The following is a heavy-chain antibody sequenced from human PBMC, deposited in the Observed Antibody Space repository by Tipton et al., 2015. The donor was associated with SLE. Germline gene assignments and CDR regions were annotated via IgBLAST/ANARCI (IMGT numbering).Heavy chain of an antibody. V-gene: IGHV4-61*02. CDR3: ARDSPGMAAAA. CDR1: GGSITSSSYF. J-gene: IGHJ4*02. CDR2: IYAGGHT. Sequence: TLSLTCTVSGGSITSSSYFWSWIRQPAGKGLEWIGRIYAGGHTDYNPSLKSRVTISVDTSKNQFSLKLTSVTAADTAVYYCARDSPGMAAAAWGRGTLVTVSS. D-gene: IGHD6-13*01.